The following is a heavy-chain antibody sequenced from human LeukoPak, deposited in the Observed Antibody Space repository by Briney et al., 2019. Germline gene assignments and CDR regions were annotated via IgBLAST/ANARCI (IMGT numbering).Heavy chain of an antibody. D-gene: IGHD5-18*01. CDR3: ARLRAFSYGHLDY. J-gene: IGHJ4*02. V-gene: IGHV4-30-2*03. CDR1: GGSISSGGYS. Sequence: SQTLSLTCAVSGGSISSGGYSWSWIRQPPGKGLEWIGSMRYSGTTSYNASLESRVTISVDTSNNQFSLKMISVTAADTAVYYCARLRAFSYGHLDYWGQGILVTVSS. CDR2: MRYSGTT.